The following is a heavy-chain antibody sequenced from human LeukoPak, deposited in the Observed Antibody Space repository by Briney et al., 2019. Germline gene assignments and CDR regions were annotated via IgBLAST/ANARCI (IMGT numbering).Heavy chain of an antibody. V-gene: IGHV3-30*18. D-gene: IGHD6-19*01. Sequence: RRSLRLSCAASGFTFSSYGMHWVRQAPDKGLEWVAVISYDGNNKYYADSVKGRFTISRDNSKNTLYLQMDNLRAEDTAVYYCAKYQRQWLPKGGFDYWGQGTLVTVSS. J-gene: IGHJ4*02. CDR3: AKYQRQWLPKGGFDY. CDR2: ISYDGNNK. CDR1: GFTFSSYG.